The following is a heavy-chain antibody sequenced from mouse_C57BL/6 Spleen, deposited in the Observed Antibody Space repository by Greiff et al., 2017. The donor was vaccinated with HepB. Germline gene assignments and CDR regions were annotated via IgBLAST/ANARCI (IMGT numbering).Heavy chain of an antibody. D-gene: IGHD1-1*01. Sequence: VQLQQSGAELVKPGASVKISCKASGYSFSSYWMNWVKQRPGKGLEWIGQIYPGDGDTNYNGKFKGKATLTADKSSSTAYMQLSSLTSEDSAVYFCAREYYGSSYGYFDVWGTGTTVTVSS. J-gene: IGHJ1*03. CDR2: IYPGDGDT. CDR3: AREYYGSSYGYFDV. CDR1: GYSFSSYW. V-gene: IGHV1-80*01.